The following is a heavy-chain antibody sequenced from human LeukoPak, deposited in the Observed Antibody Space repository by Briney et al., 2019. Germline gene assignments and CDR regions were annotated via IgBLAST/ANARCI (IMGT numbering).Heavy chain of an antibody. CDR3: ARRAMGNIAAAGFFDY. V-gene: IGHV4-34*01. J-gene: IGHJ4*02. CDR1: GGSFSGYY. CDR2: INHSGST. Sequence: PSETLSLTCAVYGGSFSGYYWSWIRQPPGKGLDWIGEINHSGSTNYNPSLKSRVTISVDTSKNQFSLKLSSVTAADTAVYYCARRAMGNIAAAGFFDYWGQGTLVTVSS. D-gene: IGHD6-13*01.